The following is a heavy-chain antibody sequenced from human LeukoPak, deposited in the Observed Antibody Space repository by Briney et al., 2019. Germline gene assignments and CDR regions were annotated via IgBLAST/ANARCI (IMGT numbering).Heavy chain of an antibody. Sequence: ASVKVSCKASGYTFTGYYMHWVRQAPGQGLEWMGWINPNSGGTNYAQKFQGRVTMTRDTSISTAYMELSRLRSDDTAVYYCAGGDRSFGYCSGGSCYPYYYGMDVWGQGTTVTVSS. CDR1: GYTFTGYY. J-gene: IGHJ6*02. V-gene: IGHV1-2*02. D-gene: IGHD2-15*01. CDR3: AGGDRSFGYCSGGSCYPYYYGMDV. CDR2: INPNSGGT.